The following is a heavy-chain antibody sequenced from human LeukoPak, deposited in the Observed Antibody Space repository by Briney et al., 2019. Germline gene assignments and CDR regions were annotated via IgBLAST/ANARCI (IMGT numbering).Heavy chain of an antibody. D-gene: IGHD5-24*01. Sequence: PGGSLRLSCAASGFTFDDYAMHWVRQAPGKGLEWVALISGDGGSTYYADSVKGRFTISRDNSKNSLYLQMNSLRTEDTALYYCAKDGDGYNLGDNWFDPWGQGTLVTVSS. CDR2: ISGDGGST. V-gene: IGHV3-43*02. CDR3: AKDGDGYNLGDNWFDP. J-gene: IGHJ5*02. CDR1: GFTFDDYA.